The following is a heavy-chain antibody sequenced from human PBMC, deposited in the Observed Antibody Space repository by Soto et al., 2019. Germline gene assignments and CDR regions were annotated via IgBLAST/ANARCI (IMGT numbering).Heavy chain of an antibody. CDR3: ASHGVVTYAFDI. D-gene: IGHD2-15*01. CDR2: VYYTGST. CDR1: GDSISSGDYY. Sequence: SETLSLTCTVSGDSISSGDYYWTWIRQPPGKGLEWIGYVYYTGSTNYNPSLKSRVTISVDTSKNQFSLKLSSVTAADTAVYYCASHGVVTYAFDIWGQGTMVTVSS. J-gene: IGHJ3*02. V-gene: IGHV4-30-4*01.